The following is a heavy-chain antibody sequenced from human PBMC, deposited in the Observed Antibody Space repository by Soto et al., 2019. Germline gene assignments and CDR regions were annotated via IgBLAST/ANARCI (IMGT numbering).Heavy chain of an antibody. Sequence: QVQLVESGGGVVQPGRSLRLSCAASGFTFSSYGMHWVRQAPGKGLEWVAAIWYDGSNKYYADSVKGRFTISRDNSKNTLYLQMNSLRAEDTAVYYCARGDHYYDSSGEFDYWGQGTLVTVSS. CDR1: GFTFSSYG. D-gene: IGHD3-22*01. J-gene: IGHJ4*02. V-gene: IGHV3-33*01. CDR2: IWYDGSNK. CDR3: ARGDHYYDSSGEFDY.